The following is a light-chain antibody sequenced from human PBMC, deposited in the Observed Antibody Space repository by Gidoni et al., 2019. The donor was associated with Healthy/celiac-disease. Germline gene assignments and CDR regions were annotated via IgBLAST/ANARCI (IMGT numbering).Light chain of an antibody. CDR3: QQYNNWPPWT. Sequence: EIVMTQSPATLSVCPGERATLSCRASQSGSSNLAWYQQKPGQAPRLLIYGASTRATGTPARCSGSGSATEFTLTISRLQSEDFAVYYCQQYNNWPPWTFGQGTKVEIK. CDR1: QSGSSN. J-gene: IGKJ1*01. CDR2: GAS. V-gene: IGKV3-15*01.